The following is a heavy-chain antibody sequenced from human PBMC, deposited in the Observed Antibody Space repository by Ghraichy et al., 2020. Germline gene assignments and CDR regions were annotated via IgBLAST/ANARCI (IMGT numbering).Heavy chain of an antibody. D-gene: IGHD6-19*01. CDR1: GYTLIGYY. CDR2: INPNSGGT. CDR3: ARDPTTSGWYLDY. V-gene: IGHV1-2*02. Sequence: ASVKVSCKASGYTLIGYYMHWVRQAPGQGLEWMGWINPNSGGTKYAQKFQGRVTMTRDTAINTAYMELSRLRSDDTAVYYCARDPTTSGWYLDYWGQGTLVTVSS. J-gene: IGHJ4*02.